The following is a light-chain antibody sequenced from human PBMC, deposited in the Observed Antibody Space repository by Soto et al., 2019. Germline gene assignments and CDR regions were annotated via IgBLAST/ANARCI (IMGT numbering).Light chain of an antibody. J-gene: IGLJ3*02. CDR1: SGAVTSDNY. V-gene: IGLV7-43*01. Sequence: QAVVTQEPSLTVSPGGTVTLTCASSSGAVTSDNYPNWIQQKPGQGPRALIHTTNIRHSWTPARFSGSLLGGKAALTLSGVLPEDEAEYYCLLYHGVSEVFGGGTKVTVL. CDR3: LLYHGVSEV. CDR2: TTN.